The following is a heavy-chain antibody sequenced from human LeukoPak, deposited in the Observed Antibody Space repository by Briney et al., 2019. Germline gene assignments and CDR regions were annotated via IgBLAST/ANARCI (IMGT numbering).Heavy chain of an antibody. D-gene: IGHD6-19*01. V-gene: IGHV4-34*01. J-gene: IGHJ4*02. CDR3: ARGRTNSSGWSVDY. Sequence: PSETLSLTCAVYGGSFSGYYWSWIRQPPGKGLEWIGEINHSGSTNYNPSLKSRVTISVDTSKNQFSLKLSSVTAADTAVYYCARGRTNSSGWSVDYWGQGTLVTVPS. CDR1: GGSFSGYY. CDR2: INHSGST.